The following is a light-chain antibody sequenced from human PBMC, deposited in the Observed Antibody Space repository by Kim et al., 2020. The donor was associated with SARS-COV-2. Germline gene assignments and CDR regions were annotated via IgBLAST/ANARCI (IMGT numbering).Light chain of an antibody. Sequence: EIVLTQSPGTLSLSPGERATLSCRASQSVSNNYLAWYQQKPGQAPRILIYGASSRATGIGDRFSGSGSGTDFTLTISRLEPDDFAVYYCQQYGRSPPFTFGQGTKLEI. J-gene: IGKJ2*01. V-gene: IGKV3-20*01. CDR2: GAS. CDR3: QQYGRSPPFT. CDR1: QSVSNNY.